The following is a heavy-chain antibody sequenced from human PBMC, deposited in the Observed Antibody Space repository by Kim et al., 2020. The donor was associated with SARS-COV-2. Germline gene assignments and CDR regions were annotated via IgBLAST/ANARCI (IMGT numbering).Heavy chain of an antibody. V-gene: IGHV4-59*13. CDR3: AKYYGGVDS. CDR2: IYYTGSA. CDR1: GASIRRDY. Sequence: SETLSLTCTVSGASIRRDYWSWIRQPPGKGLEWIGYIYYTGSANYNPSLKSRVTMSVDMSKNQFSLKLSSVTAADTAVYYCAKYYGGVDSWGQGTLVTVSS. J-gene: IGHJ4*02. D-gene: IGHD3-3*01.